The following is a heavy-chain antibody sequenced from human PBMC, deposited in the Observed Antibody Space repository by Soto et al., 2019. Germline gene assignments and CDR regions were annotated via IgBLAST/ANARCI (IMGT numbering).Heavy chain of an antibody. CDR3: ARVYYDSSGSYYYGMDV. Sequence: GGSLRLSCAASGFIFDDYGMNWVRQAPGKGLEWVSGINWNGGSTGYADSVKGRFTISRDNAKNSLYLQMNSLRAEDAALYYCARVYYDSSGSYYYGMDVWGQGTTVTSP. D-gene: IGHD3-22*01. V-gene: IGHV3-20*04. J-gene: IGHJ6*02. CDR1: GFIFDDYG. CDR2: INWNGGST.